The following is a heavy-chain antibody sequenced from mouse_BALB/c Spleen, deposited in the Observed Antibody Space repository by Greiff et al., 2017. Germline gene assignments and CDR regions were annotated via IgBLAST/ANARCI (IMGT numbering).Heavy chain of an antibody. CDR3: ARNFGYYYGSSPFYYAMDY. J-gene: IGHJ4*01. CDR1: GFTFSDYY. V-gene: IGHV5-4*02. CDR2: ISDGGSYT. Sequence: EVQLVESGGGLVKPGGSLKLSCAASGFTFSDYYMYWVRQTPEKRLEWVATISDGGSYTYYPDSVKGRFTISRDNAKNNLYLQMSSLKSEDTAMYYCARNFGYYYGSSPFYYAMDYWGQGTSVTVSS. D-gene: IGHD1-1*01.